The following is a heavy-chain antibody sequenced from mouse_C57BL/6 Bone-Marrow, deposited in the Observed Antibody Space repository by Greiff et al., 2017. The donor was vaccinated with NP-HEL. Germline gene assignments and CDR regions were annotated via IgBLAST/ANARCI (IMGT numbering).Heavy chain of an antibody. CDR1: GYTFTDYY. Sequence: VQLQQSGPELVKPGASVKISCKASGYTFTDYYMNWVKQSHGKSLEWIGDINPNNGGTSYNQKFKGKATLTVDKSSSTAYMELRSLTSEDSAVYYCAAYYDYLFDYWGQGTTLTVSS. J-gene: IGHJ2*01. D-gene: IGHD2-4*01. V-gene: IGHV1-26*01. CDR2: INPNNGGT. CDR3: AAYYDYLFDY.